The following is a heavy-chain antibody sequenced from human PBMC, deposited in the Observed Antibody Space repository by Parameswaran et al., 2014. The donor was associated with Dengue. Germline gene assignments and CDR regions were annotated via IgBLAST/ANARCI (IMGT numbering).Heavy chain of an antibody. D-gene: IGHD6-19*01. J-gene: IGHJ6*02. CDR2: IYPSDSDT. Sequence: VRQMPGKGLEWMGIIYPSDSDTRYSPSFQGQVTISADKSISTAYLQWSSLKASDTAMYYCARKIAVAGTSNGMDVWGQGTTVTVSS. V-gene: IGHV5-51*01. CDR3: ARKIAVAGTSNGMDV.